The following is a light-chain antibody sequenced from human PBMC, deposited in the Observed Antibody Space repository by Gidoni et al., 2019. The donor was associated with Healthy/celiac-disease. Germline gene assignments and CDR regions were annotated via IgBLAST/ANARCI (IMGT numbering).Light chain of an antibody. Sequence: AIRLTQSPSSFSASKGDRVTITCRASQGISSYLAWYQQKPGKAPKLLIYAASTLQSGVPSRFSGSGSGTDFTLTISCLQSEDFATYYCQQYYSYPWTFGPGTKVETK. CDR3: QQYYSYPWT. CDR2: AAS. V-gene: IGKV1-8*01. J-gene: IGKJ1*01. CDR1: QGISSY.